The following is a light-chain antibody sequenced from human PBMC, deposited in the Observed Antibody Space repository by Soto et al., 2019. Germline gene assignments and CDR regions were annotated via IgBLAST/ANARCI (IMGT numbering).Light chain of an antibody. J-gene: IGLJ2*01. V-gene: IGLV1-40*01. CDR1: SSNIGAGYD. CDR2: GNT. Sequence: QSVLTQPPSVSGAPGQRVTISCSGSSSNIGAGYDVHWYQQLPGTAPKLLIYGNTNRPSGVPDRFSASKSGTSASLAITGLQAEDEADYYCQSSDSSLSAVFGGGTKLTVL. CDR3: QSSDSSLSAV.